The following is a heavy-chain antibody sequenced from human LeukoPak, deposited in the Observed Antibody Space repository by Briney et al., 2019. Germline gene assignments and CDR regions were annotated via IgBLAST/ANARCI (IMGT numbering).Heavy chain of an antibody. V-gene: IGHV3-33*01. D-gene: IGHD5-18*01. Sequence: GGSLTLSCAASGFTFSSYGMHWVRQAPGKGLEWVAVIWYDGSNKYYADSVKGRFTISRDNSKNTLYLQMNSLRAEDTAVYYCARHPSGYSYGPYYFDYWGQGTLVTVSP. CDR1: GFTFSSYG. CDR3: ARHPSGYSYGPYYFDY. CDR2: IWYDGSNK. J-gene: IGHJ4*02.